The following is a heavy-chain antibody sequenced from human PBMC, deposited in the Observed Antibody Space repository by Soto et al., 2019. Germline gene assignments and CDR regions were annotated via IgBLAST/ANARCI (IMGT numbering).Heavy chain of an antibody. CDR1: GGSISSSSYY. CDR3: ASYYVLLWSSHWYFDL. CDR2: IYYSGST. V-gene: IGHV4-39*01. Sequence: SETLSLTCTVSGGSISSSSYYWGWIRQPPGKGLEWIGSIYYSGSTYYNPSLKSRVTISVDTSKNQFSLKLSSVTAADTAVYYCASYYVLLWSSHWYFDLWGRGTLVTVSS. D-gene: IGHD3-10*01. J-gene: IGHJ2*01.